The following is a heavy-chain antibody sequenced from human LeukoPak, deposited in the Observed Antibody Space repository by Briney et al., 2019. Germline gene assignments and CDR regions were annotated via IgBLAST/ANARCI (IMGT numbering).Heavy chain of an antibody. V-gene: IGHV3-21*01. J-gene: IGHJ5*02. Sequence: GGSLRLSCAASGFTFSSYSMNWVRQAPGKGLEWVSSISSTGSYIYYADSVKGRFTISRHNAKKSLYLQMNSLGAEDTAVYYCARERAGVAATNNWFDPWGQGTLVTVSS. CDR1: GFTFSSYS. CDR2: ISSTGSYI. D-gene: IGHD2-15*01. CDR3: ARERAGVAATNNWFDP.